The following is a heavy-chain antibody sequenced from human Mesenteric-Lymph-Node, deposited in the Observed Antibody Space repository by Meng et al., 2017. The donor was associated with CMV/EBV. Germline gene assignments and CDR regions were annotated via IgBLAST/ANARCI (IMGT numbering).Heavy chain of an antibody. D-gene: IGHD6-6*01. CDR2: SSNKTNNYTT. CDR1: GFTFGDQY. J-gene: IGHJ4*02. Sequence: ATGFTFGDQYMAWVRRPPGKGLEWIGHSSNKTNNYTTECATSVKSRATISRNDSKNSLYLRMNGLKAEDTAVCCCVRGSGSLRDFDYWGQGTLVTVSS. V-gene: IGHV3-72*01. CDR3: VRGSGSLRDFDY.